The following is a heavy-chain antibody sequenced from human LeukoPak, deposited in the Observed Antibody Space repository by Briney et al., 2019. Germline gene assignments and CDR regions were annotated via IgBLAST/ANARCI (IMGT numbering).Heavy chain of an antibody. CDR3: ARQLYSSATV. V-gene: IGHV4-39*01. CDR1: GGSISSSNYF. CDR2: IYYSGST. J-gene: IGHJ6*02. Sequence: SETPSLTCTVSGGSISSSNYFCGWIRQPPGKGLELIGNIYYSGSTYYNPSLKSRVSISVDTSKNQFSLQLSSVTVADTAVYYCARQLYSSATVWGQGTTVTVSS. D-gene: IGHD6-25*01.